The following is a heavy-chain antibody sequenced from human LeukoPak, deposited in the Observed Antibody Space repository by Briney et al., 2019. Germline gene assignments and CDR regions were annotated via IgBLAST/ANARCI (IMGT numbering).Heavy chain of an antibody. CDR2: ISSSGSTI. V-gene: IGHV3-48*03. Sequence: PGGSLRLSCAASGFTFSSYEMNWVRQAPGKGLEWVSYISSSGSTIYYADSVKGRFTISRDNAKNSLYLQMNSLRAEDTAVYYCAKDLWAVISDYYFDYWGQGTLVTVSS. CDR3: AKDLWAVISDYYFDY. D-gene: IGHD2-21*01. CDR1: GFTFSSYE. J-gene: IGHJ4*02.